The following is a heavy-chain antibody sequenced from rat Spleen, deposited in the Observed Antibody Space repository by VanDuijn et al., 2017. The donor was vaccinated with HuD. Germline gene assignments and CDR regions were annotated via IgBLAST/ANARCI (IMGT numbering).Heavy chain of an antibody. CDR1: GYSITSHY. CDR3: AREGATLDY. D-gene: IGHD1-11*01. CDR2: INFSGGT. Sequence: EVQLQESGPGLVKPSQSLSLTCSVTGYSITSHYWDWVRKFPGNKMQWRGYINFSGGTTYNPSLNSRVSITRDTSKNQFFLQLNSVTTEDTGTYFCAREGATLDYWGQGVTVTVSS. J-gene: IGHJ2*01. V-gene: IGHV3-1*01.